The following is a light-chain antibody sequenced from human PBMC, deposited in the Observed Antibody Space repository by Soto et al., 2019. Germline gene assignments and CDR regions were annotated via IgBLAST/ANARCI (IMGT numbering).Light chain of an antibody. J-gene: IGKJ1*01. V-gene: IGKV3-15*01. CDR3: LQYNNWPRT. Sequence: EIVMTQSPATLSVSPGERATLSCRASQSVNSNLAWYQQKPAQAPRLLIHGASTRATGIPARFSGSGSGTEFKLTISSLQSEDFAVYYCLQYNNWPRTFGQGTKVEIE. CDR2: GAS. CDR1: QSVNSN.